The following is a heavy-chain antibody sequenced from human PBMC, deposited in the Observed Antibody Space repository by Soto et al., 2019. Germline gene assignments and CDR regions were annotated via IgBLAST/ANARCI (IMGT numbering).Heavy chain of an antibody. D-gene: IGHD2-15*01. CDR2: IRSRANSYAT. Sequence: EVQLVESGGGLVQPGGSLKLSCAASGFTFSGSAIHWVRQASGKGLEWVGRIRSRANSYATAYAASVKGRFTISRDDSKSTASLQMNSLRAEDTAIYYCTRLEDIVVRPAGYWGQGTLVTVSS. CDR1: GFTFSGSA. J-gene: IGHJ4*02. CDR3: TRLEDIVVRPAGY. V-gene: IGHV3-73*02.